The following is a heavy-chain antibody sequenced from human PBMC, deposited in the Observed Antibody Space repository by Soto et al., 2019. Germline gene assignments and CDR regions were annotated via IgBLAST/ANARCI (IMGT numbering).Heavy chain of an antibody. CDR2: IYYSGST. V-gene: IGHV4-30-4*01. D-gene: IGHD2-15*01. CDR3: ARGSIQKRAYCSGGSCYSGNHNWFDP. CDR1: GGSISSGDYY. Sequence: QVQLQESGPGLVKPSQTLSLTCTVSGGSISSGDYYWSWIRQPPGKGLEWIGYIYYSGSTYYNPSLKGRVTISVDTSKNQFSLKLSSVTAADTAVYYCARGSIQKRAYCSGGSCYSGNHNWFDPWGQGTLVTVSS. J-gene: IGHJ5*02.